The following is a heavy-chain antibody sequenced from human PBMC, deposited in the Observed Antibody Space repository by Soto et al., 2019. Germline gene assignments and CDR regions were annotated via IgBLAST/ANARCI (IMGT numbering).Heavy chain of an antibody. J-gene: IGHJ4*02. V-gene: IGHV1-69*13. Sequence: SVKVSCKASGGTFSSYAISWVRQAPGQGLEWMGGIIPIFGTANYAQKFQGRVTITADESTSTAYMELSSLRSEDTAVYYCARSEIYWRGGSCYFDYWGQGPLGTVSS. CDR2: IIPIFGTA. D-gene: IGHD2-15*01. CDR1: GGTFSSYA. CDR3: ARSEIYWRGGSCYFDY.